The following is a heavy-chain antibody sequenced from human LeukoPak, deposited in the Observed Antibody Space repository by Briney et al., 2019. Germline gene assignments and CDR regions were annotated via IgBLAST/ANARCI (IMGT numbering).Heavy chain of an antibody. CDR3: ARDSGSGSYSGY. V-gene: IGHV3-11*04. J-gene: IGHJ4*02. Sequence: GGSLRLSCAASGFTFSDYYMSWIRQAPGKGLEWVSYISSSGSTIYYADSVKGRFTISRDNARNTLYLQMNSLTAEDTAVYYCARDSGSGSYSGYWGLGTLVTVSS. D-gene: IGHD3-10*01. CDR1: GFTFSDYY. CDR2: ISSSGSTI.